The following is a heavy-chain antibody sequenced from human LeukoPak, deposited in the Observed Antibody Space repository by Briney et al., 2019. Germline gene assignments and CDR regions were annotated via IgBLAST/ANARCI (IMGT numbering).Heavy chain of an antibody. CDR3: ATYHYYGSGSYSPSDAFDI. D-gene: IGHD3-10*01. Sequence: SVKVSCKASGATFGSHSISWVRQAPGKGLEWMGGFDPEDGETIYAQKFQGRVTITADESTSTAYMELSSLRSEDTAVYYCATYHYYGSGSYSPSDAFDIWGQGTMVTVSS. J-gene: IGHJ3*02. CDR1: GATFGSHS. CDR2: FDPEDGET. V-gene: IGHV1-69*13.